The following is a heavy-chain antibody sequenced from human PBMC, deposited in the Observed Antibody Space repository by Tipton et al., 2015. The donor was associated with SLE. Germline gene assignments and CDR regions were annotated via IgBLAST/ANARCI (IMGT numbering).Heavy chain of an antibody. J-gene: IGHJ4*02. D-gene: IGHD6-13*01. CDR3: ARGRGSSWYYFDY. Sequence: SLRLSCAASGFTFSSYNMNWVRQAPGKGLEWVSSISSSSSFIYYADSVKGRFTISRDNAKNSLYLQMNSLRAEDTAVYYCARGRGSSWYYFDYWGQGTLVTVPS. CDR2: ISSSSSFI. CDR1: GFTFSSYN. V-gene: IGHV3-21*01.